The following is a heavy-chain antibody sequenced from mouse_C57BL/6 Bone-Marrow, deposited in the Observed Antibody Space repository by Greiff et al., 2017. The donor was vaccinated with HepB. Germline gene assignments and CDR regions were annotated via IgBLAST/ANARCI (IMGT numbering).Heavy chain of an antibody. J-gene: IGHJ1*03. D-gene: IGHD1-1*01. CDR3: ARLGYYGSSYVSYWYFDV. V-gene: IGHV1-7*01. CDR1: GYTFTSYW. Sequence: QVHVKQSGAELAKPGASVKLSCKASGYTFTSYWMHWVKQRPGQGLEWIGYINPSSGYTKYNQKFKDKATLTADKSSSTAYMQLSSLTYEDSAVYYCARLGYYGSSYVSYWYFDVWGTGTTVTVSS. CDR2: INPSSGYT.